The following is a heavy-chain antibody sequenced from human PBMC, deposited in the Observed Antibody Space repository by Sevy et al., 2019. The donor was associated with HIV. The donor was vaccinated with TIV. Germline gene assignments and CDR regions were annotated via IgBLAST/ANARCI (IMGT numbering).Heavy chain of an antibody. CDR2: TGYDGSKT. J-gene: IGHJ4*02. CDR1: GFTFSSYA. CDR3: ARYFFGGPENYNVEPGSYSGTLDS. Sequence: GGCLRLSCAASGFTFSSYAMHWVRQAPGKGLEWVAVTGYDGSKTKYADSVQGRFIASRDNSKSTLYLHMNSLRREDTAVYYCARYFFGGPENYNVEPGSYSGTLDSWGQGALVTVSS. D-gene: IGHD3-10*02. V-gene: IGHV3-30*04.